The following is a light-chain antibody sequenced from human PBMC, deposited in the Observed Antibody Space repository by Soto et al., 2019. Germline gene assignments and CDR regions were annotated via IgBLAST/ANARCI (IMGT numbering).Light chain of an antibody. V-gene: IGKV1-5*03. CDR3: QRYDSFRT. CDR2: KAS. Sequence: DIQMTQSPSTLSASVGDRVTITCRASQSISNWLAWYQQKPGKVPKLLIYKASTLESGVPSRFSGSASGTEFTLTISRLQPDDVATYYCQRYDSFRTFGQGTTVEIK. J-gene: IGKJ1*01. CDR1: QSISNW.